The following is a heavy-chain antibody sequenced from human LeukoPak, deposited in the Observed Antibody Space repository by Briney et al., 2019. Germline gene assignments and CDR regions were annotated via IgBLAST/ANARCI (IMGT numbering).Heavy chain of an antibody. D-gene: IGHD1-1*01. CDR3: ATYNSGTIDH. Sequence: GGSLRLSCAASIFPLRRYGMHWVPQAPDKGREWVAHIWYDGSEKYYADSVKGRFTVSRDTPQNTLYLKMDSPRGEDTALYYCATYNSGTIDHWGQGTLVTVSS. J-gene: IGHJ4*02. CDR1: IFPLRRYG. V-gene: IGHV3-33*03. CDR2: IWYDGSEK.